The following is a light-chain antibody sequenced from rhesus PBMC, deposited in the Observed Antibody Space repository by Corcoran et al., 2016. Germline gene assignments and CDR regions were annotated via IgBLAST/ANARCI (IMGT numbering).Light chain of an antibody. CDR2: EVS. V-gene: IGLV2-32*02. Sequence: QAALTQPRSVSGSPGQSVTISCTGTSSDIGGYNYVSWYRHHPGTAPKVMIYEVSKRPSGVSDRFSGSKSGITASLPISGLQAEDEADYYCSSYAGSSSFIFGAGTRLTVL. J-gene: IGLJ1*01. CDR3: SSYAGSSSFI. CDR1: SSDIGGYNY.